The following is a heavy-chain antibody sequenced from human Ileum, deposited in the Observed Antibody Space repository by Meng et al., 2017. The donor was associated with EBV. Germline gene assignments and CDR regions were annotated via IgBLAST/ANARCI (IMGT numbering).Heavy chain of an antibody. CDR2: IQHSGST. V-gene: IGHV4-30-2*01. D-gene: IGHD4-23*01. CDR1: GGSISSGGHS. J-gene: IGHJ4*02. Sequence: RLQDSGSGLVKPSQTLSLTCAVSGGSISSGGHSWSWIRQPPGKGLEWIGDIQHSGSTYYNPSLKSRVTISVDRSRNQFSLKLSSVTAADTAVYYCARAHPVVYFFDYWGQGTLVTVSS. CDR3: ARAHPVVYFFDY.